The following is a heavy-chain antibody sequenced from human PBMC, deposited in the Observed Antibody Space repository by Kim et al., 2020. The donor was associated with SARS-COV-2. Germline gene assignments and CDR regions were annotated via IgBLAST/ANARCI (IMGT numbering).Heavy chain of an antibody. Sequence: GGSLRLSCAASGFSFSNYALHWVRQAPGKGLEWVAVVSSDGSNIYSVDAVRGRFTISRDNSKNTPYLQMNSLRPEDTAVYSCAREGTEGSGIFVFYYYYHGMDVWGQGTTVTVSS. J-gene: IGHJ6*02. CDR3: AREGTEGSGIFVFYYYYHGMDV. D-gene: IGHD3-10*01. V-gene: IGHV3-30*04. CDR2: VSSDGSNI. CDR1: GFSFSNYA.